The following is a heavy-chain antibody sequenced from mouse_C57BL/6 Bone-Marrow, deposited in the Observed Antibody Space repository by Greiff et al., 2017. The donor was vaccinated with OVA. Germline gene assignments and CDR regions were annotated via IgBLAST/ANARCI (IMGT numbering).Heavy chain of an antibody. CDR1: GFTFSDFY. V-gene: IGHV7-1*01. D-gene: IGHD4-1*01. Sequence: EVNLVESGGGLVQSGRSLRLSCATSGFTFSDFYMEWVRQAPGKGLEWIAASRNKANDYTTEYSAYVKGRFIVSRDTSQSIRYLQMNALRAEDTAIYYCARDNWDWYFDVWGTGTTVTVSS. CDR3: ARDNWDWYFDV. J-gene: IGHJ1*03. CDR2: SRNKANDYTT.